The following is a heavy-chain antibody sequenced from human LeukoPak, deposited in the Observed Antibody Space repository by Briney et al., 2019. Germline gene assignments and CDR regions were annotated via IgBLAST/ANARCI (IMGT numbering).Heavy chain of an antibody. CDR3: ARPGYTSGWIRGDFGH. CDR1: GYTFTGYY. V-gene: IGHV1-2*02. CDR2: INPNSGGT. D-gene: IGHD6-25*01. Sequence: ASVKVSCKASGYTFTGYYIHWVRQAPGQGLEWMGWINPNSGGTSYARGFQGRVTMTRDTSISTAYMELSSLRSDDTAVYYCARPGYTSGWIRGDFGHWGLGTLVTVSS. J-gene: IGHJ4*02.